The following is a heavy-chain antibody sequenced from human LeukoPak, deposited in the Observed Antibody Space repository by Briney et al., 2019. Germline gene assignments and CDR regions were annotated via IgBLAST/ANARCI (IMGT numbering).Heavy chain of an antibody. CDR2: ISSGGDTI. D-gene: IGHD1-26*01. CDR3: ARGGIVGATGDY. CDR1: GFTFSSYS. J-gene: IGHJ4*02. V-gene: IGHV3-48*01. Sequence: GGSLRLSCAASGFTFSSYSMNWVRQAPGKGLEWISYISSGGDTILYADSVKGRFTISRDNAKSSLYLQLNSLRADDTAVYYCARGGIVGATGDYWGQGTMVIVSS.